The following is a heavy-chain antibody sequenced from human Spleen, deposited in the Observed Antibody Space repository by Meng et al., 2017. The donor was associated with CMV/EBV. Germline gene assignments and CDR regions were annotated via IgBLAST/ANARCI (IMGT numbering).Heavy chain of an antibody. V-gene: IGHV1-2*02. CDR3: ARGYCSGASCYIDD. J-gene: IGHJ4*02. CDR1: GYTFTGYY. D-gene: IGHD2-2*02. CDR2: VNANSGAK. Sequence: ASVKVSCKASGYTFTGYYMNWVRQAPGQGLEWMGWVNANSGAKDYAQKFQRRGTMTRDTSISTAYMELSRLRSDDTAVYYCARGYCSGASCYIDDWGQGTLITVSS.